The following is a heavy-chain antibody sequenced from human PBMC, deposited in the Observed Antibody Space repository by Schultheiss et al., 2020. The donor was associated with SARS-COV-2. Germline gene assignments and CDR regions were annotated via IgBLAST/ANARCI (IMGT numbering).Heavy chain of an antibody. Sequence: SETLSLTCTVYGGSFSAYYWNWIRQPPGKGLEWIGSIYYSGSTYYNPSLKSRVTISVDTSKNQFSLKLSSVTAADTAVYYCARGSLSRYFDYWGQGTLVTVSS. CDR1: GGSFSAYY. CDR2: IYYSGST. V-gene: IGHV4-34*01. CDR3: ARGSLSRYFDY. J-gene: IGHJ4*02. D-gene: IGHD3-16*01.